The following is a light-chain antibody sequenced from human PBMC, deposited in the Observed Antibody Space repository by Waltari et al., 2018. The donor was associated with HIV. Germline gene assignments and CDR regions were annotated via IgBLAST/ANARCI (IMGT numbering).Light chain of an antibody. Sequence: SVLTQPHSPSGTPGQGVTISCVGDSSNIRSNYVYWYQQLPGTAPKVLIYRNNQRPSGVPDRFSGSKSGASASLTISGLRSADEAVYFCATRDGSLKVFGGGTKLTVL. V-gene: IGLV1-47*01. J-gene: IGLJ3*02. CDR3: ATRDGSLKV. CDR2: RNN. CDR1: SSNIRSNY.